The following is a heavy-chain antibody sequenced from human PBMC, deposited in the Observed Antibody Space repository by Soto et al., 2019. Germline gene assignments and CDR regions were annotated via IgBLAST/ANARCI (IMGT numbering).Heavy chain of an antibody. CDR2: ISYDGSNK. CDR3: AKGAFDP. CDR1: GFTFSSYG. V-gene: IGHV3-30*18. Sequence: QVPLVESGGGVVQPGRSLRLSCAASGFTFSSYGMHWVRQAPVKGLEWVAVISYDGSNKYYADSVNGRFTIARDNSKNTKYLNTNSLSAEDTAVYYCAKGAFDPWGQGTLVTVAS. J-gene: IGHJ5*02.